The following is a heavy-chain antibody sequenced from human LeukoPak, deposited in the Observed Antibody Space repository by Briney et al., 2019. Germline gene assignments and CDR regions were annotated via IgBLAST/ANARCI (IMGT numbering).Heavy chain of an antibody. Sequence: SDTQSLICAVCGGSITSGNWWTWVRQSPGKGLEWIGEIHHGGTTNYNPSLKSRVTISVDKSKNQFSLKLNSVTAADTDVYYCARSEINYYFKYWGQGILVTVST. CDR1: GGSITSGNW. J-gene: IGHJ4*01. V-gene: IGHV4-4*02. CDR3: ARSEINYYFKY. CDR2: IHHGGTT. D-gene: IGHD3/OR15-3a*01.